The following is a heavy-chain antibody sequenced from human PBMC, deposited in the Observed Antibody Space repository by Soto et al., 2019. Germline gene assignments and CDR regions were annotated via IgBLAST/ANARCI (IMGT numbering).Heavy chain of an antibody. CDR3: AIARRQLVLFDY. Sequence: QVQLVESGGGVVQPGRSLRLSCAASGFTFSSYGMHWVRQAPGKGLECVAVIWYDGSNKYYADSVKGRFTISRDNSKNTLYLQMNSLRAEDTAVYYCAIARRQLVLFDYWGQGTLVTVSS. V-gene: IGHV3-33*01. CDR1: GFTFSSYG. CDR2: IWYDGSNK. J-gene: IGHJ4*02. D-gene: IGHD6-13*01.